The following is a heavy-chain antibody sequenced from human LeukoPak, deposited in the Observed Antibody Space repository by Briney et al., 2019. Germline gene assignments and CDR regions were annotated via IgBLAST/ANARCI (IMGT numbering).Heavy chain of an antibody. CDR2: IIPIFGTA. CDR3: AFSPSTNVLRYFDWLLRFDY. CDR1: GGTFSSYA. D-gene: IGHD3-9*01. V-gene: IGHV1-69*05. J-gene: IGHJ4*02. Sequence: SVKVSCKASGGTFSSYAISWVRQAPGQRLEWMGGIIPIFGTANYAQKFQGRVTITTDESTSTAYMELSSLRSEDTAVYYCAFSPSTNVLRYFDWLLRFDYWGQGTLVTVSS.